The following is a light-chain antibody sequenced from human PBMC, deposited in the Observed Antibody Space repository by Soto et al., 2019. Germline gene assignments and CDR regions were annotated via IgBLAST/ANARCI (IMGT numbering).Light chain of an antibody. V-gene: IGKV3-20*01. CDR3: QQYGSAPGT. CDR2: GAS. CDR1: QSVSRSY. J-gene: IGKJ1*01. Sequence: EIVLTQSPGTLSLSPGERATLSCRASQSVSRSYLAWYQQKPGQAPRLLIYGASSRATGIPDRFSGSGSGTHFTLTISRLEPEAVAVYYCQQYGSAPGTFGQGTKVQIK.